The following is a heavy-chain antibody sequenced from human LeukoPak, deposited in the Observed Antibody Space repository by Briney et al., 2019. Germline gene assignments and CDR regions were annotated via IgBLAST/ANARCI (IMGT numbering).Heavy chain of an antibody. CDR3: VRDFEQWQGVDFDY. CDR2: INPNSGGT. CDR1: GYTFTGYY. Sequence: GASVKVSCKASGYTFTGYYMHWVRQAPGQGLEWMGWINPNSGGTNYAQKFQGRVTMTRDTSISTAYMELSRLRSDDTAVYYCVRDFEQWQGVDFDYWGQGTLVTVSS. V-gene: IGHV1-2*02. J-gene: IGHJ4*02. D-gene: IGHD6-19*01.